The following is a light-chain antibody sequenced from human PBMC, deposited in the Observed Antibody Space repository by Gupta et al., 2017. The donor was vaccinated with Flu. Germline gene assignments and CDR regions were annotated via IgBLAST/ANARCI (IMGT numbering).Light chain of an antibody. V-gene: IGLV2-14*01. CDR1: SSDVGGYNY. Sequence: QSALTQPASVSGSPGQSITISCTGTSSDVGGYNYVSWYQQHPGKAPKLMIYEVSNRPSGVSNRFSGSKSGNTASLTISGLQAEDEADYYCSSYTSSSTGVFGTGTKVTGL. J-gene: IGLJ1*01. CDR3: SSYTSSSTGV. CDR2: EVS.